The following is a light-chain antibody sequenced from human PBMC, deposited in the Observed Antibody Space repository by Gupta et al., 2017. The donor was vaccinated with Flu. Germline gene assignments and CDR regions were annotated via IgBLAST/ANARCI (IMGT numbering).Light chain of an antibody. J-gene: IGLJ3*02. Sequence: QSALTQPASVSGSPGQSLTISCIGTSRDVGGYNFVSWYQQHPGEAPKLMIFEVSSRPSGVSNRFSGSKSGSTASLTISGLQAEDEAHYYCNSYTTSSPLVVFGGGTRLTVL. CDR2: EVS. V-gene: IGLV2-14*01. CDR1: SRDVGGYNF. CDR3: NSYTTSSPLVV.